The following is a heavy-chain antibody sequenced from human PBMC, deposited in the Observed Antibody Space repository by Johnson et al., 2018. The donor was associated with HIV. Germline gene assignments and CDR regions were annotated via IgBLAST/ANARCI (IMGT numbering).Heavy chain of an antibody. CDR1: GFTFSNYP. Sequence: QVHLVESGGGVVRPGRSLRLSCAASGFTFSNYPMHWVRQAPGKGLEWVSGIDWSGGRTGYADSVKGRFTISKDNSRNTLFLHMNSLRADDTAVYYCAIGRGEFPRHAFDIWGQGTMVTASS. D-gene: IGHD3-10*01. J-gene: IGHJ3*02. CDR3: AIGRGEFPRHAFDI. CDR2: IDWSGGRT. V-gene: IGHV3-NL1*01.